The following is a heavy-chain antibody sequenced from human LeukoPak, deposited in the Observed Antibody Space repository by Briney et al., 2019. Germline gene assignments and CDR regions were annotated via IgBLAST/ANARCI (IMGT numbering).Heavy chain of an antibody. CDR2: ISAYNGNT. Sequence: GESLKISCKGSGYSFTSYWISWVRQAPGQGLEWMGWISAYNGNTNYAQKLQGRVTMTTDTSTSTAYMELRSLRSDDTAVYYCARDNTGHNWGPEDGAFDIWGQGTMVTVSS. CDR3: ARDNTGHNWGPEDGAFDI. J-gene: IGHJ3*02. D-gene: IGHD7-27*01. CDR1: GYSFTSYW. V-gene: IGHV1-18*04.